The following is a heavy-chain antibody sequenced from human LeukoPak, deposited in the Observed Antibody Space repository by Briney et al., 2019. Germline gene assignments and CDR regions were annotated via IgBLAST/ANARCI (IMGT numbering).Heavy chain of an antibody. CDR2: ISGSGGNT. Sequence: GGSLRLSCAASGFTFSSYGMSWVRQAPGKGLEWVSAISGSGGNTYYADSVKGRFTISRDNSKNTLYLQMNSLRAEDTAVYYCAKTHSASGVVVPALDYGGQGTLVTVSS. J-gene: IGHJ4*02. D-gene: IGHD2-2*01. V-gene: IGHV3-23*01. CDR3: AKTHSASGVVVPALDY. CDR1: GFTFSSYG.